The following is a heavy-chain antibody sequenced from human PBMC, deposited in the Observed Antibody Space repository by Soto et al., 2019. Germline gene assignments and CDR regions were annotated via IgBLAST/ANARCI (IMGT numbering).Heavy chain of an antibody. CDR1: GYTFTSYG. CDR3: ARDIGSPIAAAGTSDY. J-gene: IGHJ4*02. D-gene: IGHD6-13*01. Sequence: ASVKVSCKASGYTFTSYGISWVRQAPGQGLEWMGWISAYNGNTNYAQKLHGRVTMTTDTSTSTAYMELRSLRSDDTAVYYCARDIGSPIAAAGTSDYWGQGTLVTVSS. CDR2: ISAYNGNT. V-gene: IGHV1-18*01.